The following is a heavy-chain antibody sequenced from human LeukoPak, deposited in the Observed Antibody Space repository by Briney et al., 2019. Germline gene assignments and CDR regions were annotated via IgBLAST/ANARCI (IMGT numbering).Heavy chain of an antibody. J-gene: IGHJ4*02. D-gene: IGHD4-17*01. CDR1: GGSINYDY. CDR2: VFYSGST. Sequence: SETLSLTCTVSGGSINYDYWNWIRQPPGKGLEWIGYVFYSGSTNYSPSLRGRVTMSVDTSKNQFSLRLSSLTASDTAVYYCAGYQRTGLSATGLDYWGQGILVTVSS. CDR3: AGYQRTGLSATGLDY. V-gene: IGHV4-59*01.